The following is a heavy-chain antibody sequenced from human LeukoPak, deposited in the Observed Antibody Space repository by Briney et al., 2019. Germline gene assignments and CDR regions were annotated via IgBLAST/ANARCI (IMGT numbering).Heavy chain of an antibody. D-gene: IGHD3-22*01. CDR1: GFTFSSYA. CDR3: ARRAGDYSHPYDY. Sequence: GGSLRLSCAASGFTFSSYAMHWVRQAPGKGLEWVAVISYDGSNKYYADSVKGRFTISRDNSKNTLYLQMNSLRAEDTAVYYCARRAGDYSHPYDYWGQGILVAVSS. V-gene: IGHV3-30*14. CDR2: ISYDGSNK. J-gene: IGHJ4*02.